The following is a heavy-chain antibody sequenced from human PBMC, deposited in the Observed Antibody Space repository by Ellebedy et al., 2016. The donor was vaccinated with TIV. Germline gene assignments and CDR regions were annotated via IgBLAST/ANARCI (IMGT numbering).Heavy chain of an antibody. V-gene: IGHV2-70*01. CDR3: ARIRKGSGDDYYYYGMDV. J-gene: IGHJ6*02. Sequence: SGPTLVKPTQTLTLTCTFSGFSLRTSGLCVSWIRQPPGKALEWLALLDWDDDKYYSTSLRTRLTISKDTSKNQVGLTMTNMDPVDTATYYCARIRKGSGDDYYYYGMDVWGQGTTVTVSS. CDR1: GFSLRTSGLC. D-gene: IGHD5-12*01. CDR2: LDWDDDK.